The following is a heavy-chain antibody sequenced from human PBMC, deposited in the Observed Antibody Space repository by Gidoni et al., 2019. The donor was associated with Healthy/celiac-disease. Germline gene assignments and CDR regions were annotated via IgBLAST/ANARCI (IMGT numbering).Heavy chain of an antibody. J-gene: IGHJ6*02. CDR1: GFTFSSYS. Sequence: EVQLVESGGGLVKPGGSLRLSCAASGFTFSSYSLTWVRQAPGKGLEWVSSISSSSSYIYYADSVKGRFTISRDNAKNSLYLQMNSLRAEDTAVYYCARDSDAGYYYDSSGYYYVSHGMDVWGQGTTVTVSS. V-gene: IGHV3-21*01. D-gene: IGHD3-22*01. CDR3: ARDSDAGYYYDSSGYYYVSHGMDV. CDR2: ISSSSSYI.